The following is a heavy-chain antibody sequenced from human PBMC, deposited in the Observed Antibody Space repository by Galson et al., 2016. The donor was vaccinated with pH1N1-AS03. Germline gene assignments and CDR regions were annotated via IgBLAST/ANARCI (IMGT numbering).Heavy chain of an antibody. D-gene: IGHD6-6*01. CDR3: ASSRIAAHSYYYHGIDG. Sequence: QSGAEVTKPGESLKISCKGSGPIFAHYWIGWVRQTPGKGLEWMGLIYPGDSDTRYSPSFQGQVPIPADKSLSTAYLPWSSLKASDTARYYCASSRIAAHSYYYHGIDGWGQGTTVTGSS. V-gene: IGHV5-51*01. J-gene: IGHJ6*02. CDR2: IYPGDSDT. CDR1: GPIFAHYW.